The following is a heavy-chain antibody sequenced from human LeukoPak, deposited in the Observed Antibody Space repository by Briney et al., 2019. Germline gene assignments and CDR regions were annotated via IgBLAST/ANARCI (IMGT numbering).Heavy chain of an antibody. D-gene: IGHD6-19*01. CDR3: ARGQQWLEAFDY. Sequence: SAVTVSCQASGYTFTGYYIHWVRQAPGQGLEWMGWINPNRGVTHYPQKFQGRVTMTRDTSIRTAYLEVSSLRSDDTAVYYCARGQQWLEAFDYWGLGTLVTVSS. V-gene: IGHV1-2*02. CDR1: GYTFTGYY. J-gene: IGHJ4*02. CDR2: INPNRGVT.